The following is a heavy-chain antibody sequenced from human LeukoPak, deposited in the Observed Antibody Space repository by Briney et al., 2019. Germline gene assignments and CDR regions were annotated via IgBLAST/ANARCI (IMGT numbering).Heavy chain of an antibody. V-gene: IGHV1-58*01. CDR3: AAGLGESSGYYYVFGLS. J-gene: IGHJ5*02. CDR1: GFTFTSSA. CDR2: IVVGSGNT. D-gene: IGHD3-22*01. Sequence: GASVKVSSKASGFTFTSSAVQWVRQARGQRLEWIGWIVVGSGNTNYAQKFQERVTITRDMSTSTAYMELSSLRSEDTAVYYCAAGLGESSGYYYVFGLSWGQGTLVTVSS.